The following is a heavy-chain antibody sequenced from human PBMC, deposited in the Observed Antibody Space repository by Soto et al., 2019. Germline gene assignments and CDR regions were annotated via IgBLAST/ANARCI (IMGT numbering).Heavy chain of an antibody. Sequence: QVQLVQSGAEVKKPGSSVKVSCKASGGTFNTYVIDWVRQAPGHGLEWMGGIIPLFGTAKYAQKFQDRVTITADESTRTAYMELSSLQSEDTAVYYCARRGDGYTPKPPYYYGMDVWGPGTTVTVSS. V-gene: IGHV1-69*01. CDR3: ARRGDGYTPKPPYYYGMDV. CDR1: GGTFNTYV. J-gene: IGHJ6*02. D-gene: IGHD5-12*01. CDR2: IIPLFGTA.